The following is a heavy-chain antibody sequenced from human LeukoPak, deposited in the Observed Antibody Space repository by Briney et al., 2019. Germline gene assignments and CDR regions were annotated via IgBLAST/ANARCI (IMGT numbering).Heavy chain of an antibody. CDR1: GFDFSSNW. CDR2: IKGDGIST. V-gene: IGHV3-74*01. Sequence: GGSLRLSCAASGFDFSSNWMHWVRHAPGQGLVWVSRIKGDGISTNYADSVKGRFTISRDNSKNTLYLQMNSLRAEDTAVYYCAKDMRFDWTPYYFDYWGQGTLVTVSS. D-gene: IGHD3-9*01. J-gene: IGHJ4*02. CDR3: AKDMRFDWTPYYFDY.